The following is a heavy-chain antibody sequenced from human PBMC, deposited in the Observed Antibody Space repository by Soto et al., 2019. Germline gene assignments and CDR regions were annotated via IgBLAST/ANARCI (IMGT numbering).Heavy chain of an antibody. CDR2: VNPIVSMS. D-gene: IGHD3-10*01. Sequence: QVQLVQSGAEVKRPGSSVKVSCKASGDTFNFYSINWVRQAPGLGLEWMGRVNPIVSMSNYAQKFQGRVTMTAASTRSTGYRELRNLISKNTAIYYCASSYGSGYRAFDYWGQGALVTVSS. J-gene: IGHJ4*02. CDR3: ASSYGSGYRAFDY. V-gene: IGHV1-69*02. CDR1: GDTFNFYS.